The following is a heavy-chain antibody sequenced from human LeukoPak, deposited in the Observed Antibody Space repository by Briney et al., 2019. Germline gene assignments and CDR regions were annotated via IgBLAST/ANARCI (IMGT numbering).Heavy chain of an antibody. CDR1: GGSISSGSYY. CDR2: IYTSGST. J-gene: IGHJ3*02. CDR3: ARVRSGYYDSSGYEDAFDI. Sequence: SETLSLTCTVSGGSISSGSYYWSWIRQPAGKGLERIGRIYTSGSTNYNPSLKSRVTISVDTSKNQFSLKLSSVTAADTAVYSCARVRSGYYDSSGYEDAFDIWGQGTMVTVSS. V-gene: IGHV4-61*02. D-gene: IGHD3-22*01.